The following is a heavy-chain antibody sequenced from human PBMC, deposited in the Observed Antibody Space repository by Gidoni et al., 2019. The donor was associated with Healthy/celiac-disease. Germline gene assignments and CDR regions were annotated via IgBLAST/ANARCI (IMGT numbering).Heavy chain of an antibody. D-gene: IGHD1-26*01. CDR3: AREWCPTWELLGCYYGMDV. J-gene: IGHJ6*02. V-gene: IGHV3-30-3*01. CDR1: GFTFISYA. CDR2: ISYDGSNK. Sequence: QVQLVESGGGVVQPGRSLRLSCAASGFTFISYAMHWVRQAPGKGLEWVAVISYDGSNKYYADSVKGRFTISRDNSKNTLYLQMNSLRAEDTAVYYCAREWCPTWELLGCYYGMDVWGQGTTVTVSS.